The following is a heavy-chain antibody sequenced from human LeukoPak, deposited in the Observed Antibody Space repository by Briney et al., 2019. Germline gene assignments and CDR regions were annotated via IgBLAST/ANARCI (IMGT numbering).Heavy chain of an antibody. V-gene: IGHV1-18*01. CDR3: AREAYYDFWSGYYKGDNWFDP. CDR2: ISAYNGNT. J-gene: IGHJ5*02. D-gene: IGHD3-3*01. Sequence: ASVKVSCKASGYTFTSYGISWVRQAPGQGLEWMGWISAYNGNTNYAQKLQGRVTMTTDTSTSTAYMELRSLRSDDTAVYYCAREAYYDFWSGYYKGDNWFDPWGQGTLVTVSS. CDR1: GYTFTSYG.